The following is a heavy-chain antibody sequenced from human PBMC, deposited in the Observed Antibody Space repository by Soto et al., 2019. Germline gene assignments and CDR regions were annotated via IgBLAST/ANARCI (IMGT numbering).Heavy chain of an antibody. CDR3: AKAYSGYDFEDY. Sequence: EVQLLESGGGLVQPGGSLRLSCAASGFTFSSYAMSWVRQAPGKGLEWVSAISGSGGSTYYADSVKGRFTISRDNSKNTLYLQLNSLRAEDPAVYYCAKAYSGYDFEDYWGQGNLVTVSS. J-gene: IGHJ4*02. D-gene: IGHD5-12*01. CDR1: GFTFSSYA. CDR2: ISGSGGST. V-gene: IGHV3-23*01.